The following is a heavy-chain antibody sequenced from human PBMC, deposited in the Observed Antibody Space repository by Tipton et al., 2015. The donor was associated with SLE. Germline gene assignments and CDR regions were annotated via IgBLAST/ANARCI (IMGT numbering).Heavy chain of an antibody. CDR2: IDYRGTT. V-gene: IGHV4-59*01. CDR1: GGSIRGSYY. J-gene: IGHJ4*02. CDR3: ARDSLGLFDY. Sequence: LRLSCSVSGGSIRGSYYWSWIRQPPGKGLEWIGYIDYRGTTKYHPSLKSRVSILLDMSKRQFSLSLRSVTAADTAVYYCARDSLGLFDYWGQGILVTVSS. D-gene: IGHD7-27*01.